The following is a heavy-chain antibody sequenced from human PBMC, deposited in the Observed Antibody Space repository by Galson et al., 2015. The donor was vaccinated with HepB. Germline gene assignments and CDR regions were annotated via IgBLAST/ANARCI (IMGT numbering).Heavy chain of an antibody. D-gene: IGHD6-19*01. Sequence: SLRLSCAASGFTVSDNYMSWVRQAPGKGLEWVSVTYNGGYTYYSDSVKGRFTISRDNSKNTLYLQMNSLRAEDTAVYYCARDSEKYSSGWYAPMGYWGQGTLVTVSS. CDR2: TYNGGYT. J-gene: IGHJ4*02. CDR3: ARDSEKYSSGWYAPMGY. CDR1: GFTVSDNY. V-gene: IGHV3-53*01.